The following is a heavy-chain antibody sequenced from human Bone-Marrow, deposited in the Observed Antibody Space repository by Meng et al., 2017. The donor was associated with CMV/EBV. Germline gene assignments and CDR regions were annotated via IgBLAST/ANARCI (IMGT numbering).Heavy chain of an antibody. J-gene: IGHJ4*02. V-gene: IGHV1-18*01. Sequence: ASVKVSCKASGYTFTSYGISWVRQAPGQGLEWMGWISPYSGNTRYAQKLQGRVTMTTDTSTSTAYMELRSLRSDDTAVYYCARDSYTSSWYEYWGQGGLFTVSS. CDR2: ISPYSGNT. CDR3: ARDSYTSSWYEY. D-gene: IGHD6-13*01. CDR1: GYTFTSYG.